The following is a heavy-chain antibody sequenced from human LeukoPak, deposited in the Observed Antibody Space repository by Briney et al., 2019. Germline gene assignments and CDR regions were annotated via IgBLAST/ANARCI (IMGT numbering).Heavy chain of an antibody. CDR3: ARDLRKFQWLPSYFDY. Sequence: GRSLRLSCAASGFTFSSYGMHWVRQAPGKGLEWVAVICYDGSNKYYADSVKGRFTISRDNSKNTMYLQMNSLRAEDTAVYYCARDLRKFQWLPSYFDYWGQGTLVTVSS. CDR1: GFTFSSYG. D-gene: IGHD6-19*01. V-gene: IGHV3-33*01. J-gene: IGHJ4*02. CDR2: ICYDGSNK.